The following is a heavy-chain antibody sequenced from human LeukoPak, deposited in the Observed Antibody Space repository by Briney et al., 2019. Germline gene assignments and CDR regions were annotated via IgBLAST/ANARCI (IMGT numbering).Heavy chain of an antibody. V-gene: IGHV4-4*07. CDR2: IYTSGST. Sequence: PSETLSLTCTVSGGSISSYYWGWIRQPAGKGLEWIGRIYTSGSTNYNPSLKSRVTMSVDTSKNQFSLKLSSVTAADTAVYYCARERDDYGDYSLDAFDIWGQGTMVTVSS. CDR1: GGSISSYY. D-gene: IGHD4-17*01. J-gene: IGHJ3*02. CDR3: ARERDDYGDYSLDAFDI.